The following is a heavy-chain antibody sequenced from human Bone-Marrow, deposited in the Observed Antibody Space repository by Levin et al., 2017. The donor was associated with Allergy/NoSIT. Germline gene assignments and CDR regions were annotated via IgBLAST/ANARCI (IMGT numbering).Heavy chain of an antibody. J-gene: IGHJ4*02. V-gene: IGHV4-34*01. D-gene: IGHD2-15*01. CDR2: INHSGST. CDR1: GGSFSGYY. CDR3: AREDIVVVVATTVFDY. Sequence: SQTLSLTCAVYGGSFSGYYWSWIRQPPGKGLEWIGEINHSGSTNYNPSLKSRVTISVDTSKNQFSLNLSSVTAADTAVYYCAREDIVVVVATTVFDYWGQGTLVTVSS.